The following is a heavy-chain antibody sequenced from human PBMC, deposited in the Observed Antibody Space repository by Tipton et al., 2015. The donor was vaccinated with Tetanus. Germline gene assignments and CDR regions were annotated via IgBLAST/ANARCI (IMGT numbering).Heavy chain of an antibody. Sequence: TLSLTCTVSGGSISSSSYYWGWIRQPPGKGLEWIGSIYYSGSTYYNPSLKSRVTISVDTSKNQFSLKLSSVTAADTAVYYCARHESITGTTFWPGWFGPWGQGTLVTVSS. J-gene: IGHJ5*02. CDR2: IYYSGST. CDR1: GGSISSSSYY. V-gene: IGHV4-39*01. D-gene: IGHD1-7*01. CDR3: ARHESITGTTFWPGWFGP.